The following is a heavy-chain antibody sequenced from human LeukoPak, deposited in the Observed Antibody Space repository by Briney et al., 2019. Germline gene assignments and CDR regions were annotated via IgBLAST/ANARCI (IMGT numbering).Heavy chain of an antibody. CDR2: MNPNNGNT. V-gene: IGHV1-8*03. J-gene: IGHJ1*01. D-gene: IGHD3-3*01. Sequence: GASVKVSCKASGYTFTSYDMNWVRQPTGQGLEWMGWMNPNNGNTGYAQKFQGRVTLTRNTSISTAYMELSSLRSDATAVYYYARGRSYDCRSSYYRSEYFQHWGQGTLVTVSS. CDR3: ARGRSYDCRSSYYRSEYFQH. CDR1: GYTFTSYD.